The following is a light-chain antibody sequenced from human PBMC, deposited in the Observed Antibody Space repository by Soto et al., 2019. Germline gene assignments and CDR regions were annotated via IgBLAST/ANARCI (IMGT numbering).Light chain of an antibody. Sequence: QPVLTQPPSVSGAPGQRVNISSTGSSSNIGAGYDVHWYQQVPGTAPKLLIYGNINRPSGVPDRFSGSKSGTSASLAITGLQADDEADYYCQSYDSSLTVVFGGGTKLTVL. CDR3: QSYDSSLTVV. CDR1: SSNIGAGYD. J-gene: IGLJ2*01. CDR2: GNI. V-gene: IGLV1-40*01.